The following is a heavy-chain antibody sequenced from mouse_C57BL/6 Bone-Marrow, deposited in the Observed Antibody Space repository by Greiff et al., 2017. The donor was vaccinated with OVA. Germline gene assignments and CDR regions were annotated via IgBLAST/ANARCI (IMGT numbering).Heavy chain of an antibody. J-gene: IGHJ2*01. V-gene: IGHV5-6*01. Sequence: EVHLVESWGDLVKPGGSLKLSCAASGFTFSSYGMSWVRQTPDKRLEWVATISSGGSYTYYPDSVKGRFTISRDNAKNTLYLQMSSLKSEDTAMYYCARHDGDYWGQGTTLTVSS. CDR2: ISSGGSYT. CDR3: ARHDGDY. D-gene: IGHD2-3*01. CDR1: GFTFSSYG.